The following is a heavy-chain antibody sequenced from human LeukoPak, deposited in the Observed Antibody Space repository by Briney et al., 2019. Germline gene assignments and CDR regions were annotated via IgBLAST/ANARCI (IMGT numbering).Heavy chain of an antibody. V-gene: IGHV3-21*01. CDR1: GFTFSSYS. J-gene: IGHJ3*02. Sequence: GGSLRLSCAASGFTFSSYSMNWVRQAPGKGLEWVSSISSSSSYIYYADSVKGRFTISRDNSKNTLYLQMNGLRAEDTAVYYCARSLYYDSSGYYYRSAFDIWGQGTMVTVSS. CDR2: ISSSSSYI. CDR3: ARSLYYDSSGYYYRSAFDI. D-gene: IGHD3-22*01.